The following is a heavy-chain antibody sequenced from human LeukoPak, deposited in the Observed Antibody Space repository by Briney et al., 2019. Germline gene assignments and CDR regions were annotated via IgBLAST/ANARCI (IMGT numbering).Heavy chain of an antibody. D-gene: IGHD1-14*01. V-gene: IGHV3-23*01. Sequence: GGSLRLSCVASGFTFTKCAMSWIRQAPGKGLEWVAIITATGDTAYYADSVKGRFTISRENSRNTVYMQMDSLRAEDTAIYYCASDRIYYGLDVWGQGTTVSVSS. J-gene: IGHJ6*02. CDR2: ITATGDTA. CDR3: ASDRIYYGLDV. CDR1: GFTFTKCA.